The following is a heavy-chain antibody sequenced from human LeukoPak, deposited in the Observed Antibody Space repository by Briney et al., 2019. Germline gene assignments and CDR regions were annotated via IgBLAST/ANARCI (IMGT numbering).Heavy chain of an antibody. CDR2: IYPGDSDT. CDR1: GYSSTSYW. Sequence: GESLKISCKGSGYSSTSYWIGWVRQMPGKGLEWIGIIYPGDSDTRYSPSFQGQVTISADKSISTAYLQWSSLKASDTAMYYCARRYYGSGSTNWFDPWGQGTLVTVSS. J-gene: IGHJ5*02. D-gene: IGHD3-10*01. CDR3: ARRYYGSGSTNWFDP. V-gene: IGHV5-51*01.